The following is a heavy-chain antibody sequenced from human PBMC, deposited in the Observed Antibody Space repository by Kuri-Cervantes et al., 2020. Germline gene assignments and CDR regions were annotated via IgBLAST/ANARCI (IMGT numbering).Heavy chain of an antibody. CDR2: VYHSGSA. Sequence: SETLSLTCAVSGGSVSNNNWWTWVRQPPGKGLEWIGEVYHSGSANYNPSLKSRVTISVDKSKNQFSLKLSSVTAADTAVYYCARGDSSWLGYYYYYMDVWGKGTTVTVSS. V-gene: IGHV4-4*02. CDR1: GGSVSNNNW. D-gene: IGHD6-13*01. J-gene: IGHJ6*03. CDR3: ARGDSSWLGYYYYYMDV.